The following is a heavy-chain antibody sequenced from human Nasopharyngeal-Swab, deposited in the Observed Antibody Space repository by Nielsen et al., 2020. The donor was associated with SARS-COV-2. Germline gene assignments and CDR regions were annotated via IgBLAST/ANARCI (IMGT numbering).Heavy chain of an antibody. CDR3: ARSAAAYCYYYMDV. J-gene: IGHJ6*03. D-gene: IGHD6-13*01. CDR2: IIPFFGTA. V-gene: IGHV1-69*13. Sequence: SVKVSCKASGGTFSSYAISWVRQAPGQGLEWMGGIIPFFGTANYAQKFQGRVTITADESTTTAYMELSSLRSEDTAVYYCARSAAAYCYYYMDVWGKGTTVTVSS. CDR1: GGTFSSYA.